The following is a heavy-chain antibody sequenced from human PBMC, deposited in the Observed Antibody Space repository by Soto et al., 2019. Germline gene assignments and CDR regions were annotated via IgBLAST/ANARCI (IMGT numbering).Heavy chain of an antibody. CDR1: GFTFSGSA. Sequence: PGGSLRLSCAASGFTFSGSAMHWVRQASGKWLEWVGRIRSKANSYATAYAASVRGRFTISRDDSKNTAYLQMNSLKTEDTAVYYCTSCSSTSCYWYYYGMDVWGQGXTVTVYS. J-gene: IGHJ6*02. V-gene: IGHV3-73*01. CDR2: IRSKANSYAT. D-gene: IGHD2-2*01. CDR3: TSCSSTSCYWYYYGMDV.